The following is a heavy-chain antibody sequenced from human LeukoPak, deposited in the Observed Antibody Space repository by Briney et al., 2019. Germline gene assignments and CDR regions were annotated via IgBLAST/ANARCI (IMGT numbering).Heavy chain of an antibody. D-gene: IGHD3-22*01. CDR3: ATLPYYYDSSGSYYFDY. CDR2: IRYDGSNK. CDR1: GFTFSSSG. V-gene: IGHV3-30*02. Sequence: PGGSLRLSCAASGFTFSSSGMHWVRQAPGKGLEWVAFIRYDGSNKYYADSVKGRFTISRDNSKNTLYLQMNSLRVEDTAVYYCATLPYYYDSSGSYYFDYWGQGTLVTVSS. J-gene: IGHJ4*02.